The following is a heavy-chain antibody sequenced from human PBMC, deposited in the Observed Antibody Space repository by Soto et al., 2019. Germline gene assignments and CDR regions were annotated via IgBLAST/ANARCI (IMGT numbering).Heavy chain of an antibody. CDR3: ARQYSSGWLNWFDP. Sequence: PGESLKISCKSSGYSFTSYWIGWVRQMPGKGLEWMGIIYPGDSDTRYSPSFQGQVTTSADKSISTAYLQWSSLKASDTARYYCARQYSSGWLNWFDPWGQGTLVTVSS. CDR1: GYSFTSYW. V-gene: IGHV5-51*01. J-gene: IGHJ5*02. CDR2: IYPGDSDT. D-gene: IGHD6-19*01.